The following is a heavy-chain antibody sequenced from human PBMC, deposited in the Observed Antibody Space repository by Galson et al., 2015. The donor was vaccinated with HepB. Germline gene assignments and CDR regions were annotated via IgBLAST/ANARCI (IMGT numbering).Heavy chain of an antibody. Sequence: SLRLSCAASGFTFSNYWMHWVRQAPGKGLEWVSRINSDGSSTNYADSVKGRFTISRDNAKNTLYLQMNRLRAEDTAVYYCAREGCGSTSCHNNWFDPWGQGTLVTVSS. CDR3: AREGCGSTSCHNNWFDP. CDR2: INSDGSST. V-gene: IGHV3-74*01. CDR1: GFTFSNYW. D-gene: IGHD2-2*02. J-gene: IGHJ5*02.